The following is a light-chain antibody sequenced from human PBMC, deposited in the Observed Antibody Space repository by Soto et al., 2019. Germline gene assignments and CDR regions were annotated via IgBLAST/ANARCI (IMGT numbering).Light chain of an antibody. CDR3: QQYGSSRWT. Sequence: EIVLTQSPGTLSLSPGERATLSCRTSETVSDSQLAWYQQKPGQAPRLLIYSVSTRATGIADRFSGSGSGTYFTLTISRLEPADFALEYCQQYGSSRWTFGQGTRVDIK. CDR2: SVS. J-gene: IGKJ1*01. CDR1: ETVSDSQ. V-gene: IGKV3-20*01.